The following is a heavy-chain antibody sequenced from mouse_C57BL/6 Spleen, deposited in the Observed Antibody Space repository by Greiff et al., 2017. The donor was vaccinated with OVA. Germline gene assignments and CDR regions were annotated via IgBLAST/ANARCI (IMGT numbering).Heavy chain of an antibody. D-gene: IGHD2-4*01. CDR1: GFTFSDYG. CDR2: ISSGSSTI. Sequence: EVQLQESGGGLVKPGGSLKLSCAASGFTFSDYGMHWVRQAPEKGLEWVAYISSGSSTIYYADTVKGRFTISRDNAKNTLFLQMTSLRSEDTAMYYYANYYDYDGGVHYAMDYWGQGTSVTVSS. V-gene: IGHV5-17*01. J-gene: IGHJ4*01. CDR3: ANYYDYDGGVHYAMDY.